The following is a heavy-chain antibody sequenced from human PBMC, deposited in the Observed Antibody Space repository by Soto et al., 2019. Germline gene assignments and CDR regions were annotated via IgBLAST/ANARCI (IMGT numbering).Heavy chain of an antibody. D-gene: IGHD5-12*01. CDR2: ISSNGGST. J-gene: IGHJ6*02. V-gene: IGHV3-64D*08. Sequence: GGSLRLSCSASGFTFSSYAMHWVRQAPGKGLEYVSAISSNGGSTYYADSVKGRFTISRDNSKNTLYLQMSSLRAEDTAVYYCVKSRYDIYYGMDVWGQGTTVTVSS. CDR1: GFTFSSYA. CDR3: VKSRYDIYYGMDV.